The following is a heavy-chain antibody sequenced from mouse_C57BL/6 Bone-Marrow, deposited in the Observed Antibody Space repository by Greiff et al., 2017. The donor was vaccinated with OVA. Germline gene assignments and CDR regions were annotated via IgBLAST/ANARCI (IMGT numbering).Heavy chain of an antibody. CDR2: IHPNSGST. CDR1: GYTFTSYW. D-gene: IGHD2-1*01. V-gene: IGHV1-64*01. Sequence: QVQLQQPGAELVKPGASVKLSCKASGYTFTSYWMHWVKQRPGQGLEWIGMIHPNSGSTNYNEKFTSKATLTVDKSSSTAYMQLSSLTSRDSAVYYCARGIYYDNSGFAYWGQGTLVTVSA. J-gene: IGHJ3*01. CDR3: ARGIYYDNSGFAY.